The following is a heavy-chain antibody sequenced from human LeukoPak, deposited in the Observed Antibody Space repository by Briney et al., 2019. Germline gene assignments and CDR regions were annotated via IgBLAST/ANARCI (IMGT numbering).Heavy chain of an antibody. J-gene: IGHJ5*02. Sequence: GGSLRLSCAASGFTFSDYYMSWIRQAPGKGLEWVSYISSSGSTIYYADSVKGRFTISRDNAKNSLYLQMNSLRAEDTAVYYCARDTTMYYYDSSGDLNWFDPWGQGTLVTVSS. CDR3: ARDTTMYYYDSSGDLNWFDP. CDR2: ISSSGSTI. CDR1: GFTFSDYY. D-gene: IGHD3-22*01. V-gene: IGHV3-11*04.